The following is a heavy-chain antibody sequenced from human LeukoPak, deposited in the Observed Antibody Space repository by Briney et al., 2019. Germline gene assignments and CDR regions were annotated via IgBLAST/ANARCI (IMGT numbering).Heavy chain of an antibody. J-gene: IGHJ4*02. V-gene: IGHV3-48*03. CDR3: ARELYDSSGSRSHDY. CDR2: ISSSGSTI. Sequence: GGSLRLSCAASGFTFSSYEMNWVRQAPGKGLEWVSYISSSGSTIYYADSVKGRFTISRDNAKNSLYLQMNSLRAEDTAVYYCARELYDSSGSRSHDYWGQGTLVTVSS. D-gene: IGHD3-22*01. CDR1: GFTFSSYE.